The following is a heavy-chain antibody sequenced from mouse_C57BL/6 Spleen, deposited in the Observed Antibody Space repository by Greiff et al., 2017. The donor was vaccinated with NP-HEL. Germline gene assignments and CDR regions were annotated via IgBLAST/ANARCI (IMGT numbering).Heavy chain of an antibody. D-gene: IGHD2-4*01. Sequence: QVQLQQPGAELVRPGSSVKLSCKASGYTFTSYWMDWVKQRPGQGLEWIGNIYPSDSETHYNQKFKDKATLTVDKSSSTAYMQLSSLTSEDSAVYYCARWGYYDPWFAYWGQGTLVTVSA. V-gene: IGHV1-61*01. CDR3: ARWGYYDPWFAY. CDR2: IYPSDSET. CDR1: GYTFTSYW. J-gene: IGHJ3*01.